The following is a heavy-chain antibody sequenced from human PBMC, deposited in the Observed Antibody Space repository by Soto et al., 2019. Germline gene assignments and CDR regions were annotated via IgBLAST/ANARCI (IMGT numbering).Heavy chain of an antibody. Sequence: PSETLSLTCAVYGGSFSCYYWSWIRQPPGKGLEWIGEINHSGSTNYNPSLKSRVTISVDTSKNQFSLKLSSVTAADTAVYYCARSSSSSWYVRWFDPWGKGTLVPVSS. CDR3: ARSSSSSWYVRWFDP. D-gene: IGHD6-13*01. CDR1: GGSFSCYY. CDR2: INHSGST. J-gene: IGHJ5*02. V-gene: IGHV4-34*01.